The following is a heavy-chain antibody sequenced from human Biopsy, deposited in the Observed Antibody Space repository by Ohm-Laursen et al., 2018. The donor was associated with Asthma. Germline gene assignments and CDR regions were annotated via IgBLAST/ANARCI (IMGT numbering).Heavy chain of an antibody. CDR1: GYTFTSYG. Sequence: ASVWPSCQASGYTFTSYGISAVRQAPGQGLEWMGWISAYNGNTNYAQKLPGRVTMTTDTSTSTAYMELRSLRSDDTAVYYCARDGPVGAPSDYWGQGALVTVSS. CDR2: ISAYNGNT. CDR3: ARDGPVGAPSDY. J-gene: IGHJ4*02. D-gene: IGHD1-26*01. V-gene: IGHV1-18*04.